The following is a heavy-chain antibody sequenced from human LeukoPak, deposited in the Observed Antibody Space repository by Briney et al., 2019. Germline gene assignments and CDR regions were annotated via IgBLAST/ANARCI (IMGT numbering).Heavy chain of an antibody. D-gene: IGHD3-22*01. CDR1: GYTFTSYA. Sequence: ASVKVSCKASGYTFTSYAMHWVRQAPGQRLEWMGWINAGNGNTKYSQKFQGRVTITRDTSASTAYMELSSLRSEDTAVYYCARGESSGFLPKYYYYGMDVWGQGTTVTVSS. J-gene: IGHJ6*02. CDR3: ARGESSGFLPKYYYYGMDV. CDR2: INAGNGNT. V-gene: IGHV1-3*01.